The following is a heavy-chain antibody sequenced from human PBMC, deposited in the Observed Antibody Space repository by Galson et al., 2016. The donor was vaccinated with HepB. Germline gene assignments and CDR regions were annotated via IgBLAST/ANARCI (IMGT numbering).Heavy chain of an antibody. CDR3: ARGRGSYLNSFDY. CDR2: ISSSSGTI. D-gene: IGHD1-26*01. Sequence: SLRLSCAASGFTFNDYNMNWVRQAPGKGLEWVSYISSSSGTIYYADSLRGRFTISRDNAKNSLYLHINSLRAEDTAVFYCARGRGSYLNSFDYWGQGTLVTASS. CDR1: GFTFNDYN. J-gene: IGHJ4*02. V-gene: IGHV3-48*04.